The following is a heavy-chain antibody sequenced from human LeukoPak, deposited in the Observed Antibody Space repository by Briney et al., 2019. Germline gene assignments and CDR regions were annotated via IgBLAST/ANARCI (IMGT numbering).Heavy chain of an antibody. D-gene: IGHD6-13*01. J-gene: IGHJ6*02. Sequence: GGSLRLSCAASGFTFSSYWTHWVRQAPGKGLVWVSRINSDGSSTSYADSVKGRFTISRDNAKNTLYLQMNSLRAEDTAVYYCARVSKIRYGMDVWGQGTTVTVSS. CDR1: GFTFSSYW. V-gene: IGHV3-74*01. CDR2: INSDGSST. CDR3: ARVSKIRYGMDV.